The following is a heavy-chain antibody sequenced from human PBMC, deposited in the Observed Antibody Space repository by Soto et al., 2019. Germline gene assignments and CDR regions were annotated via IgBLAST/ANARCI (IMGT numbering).Heavy chain of an antibody. CDR1: GYNFTNYV. CDR2: INAGNGNT. J-gene: IGHJ5*02. CDR3: AREAGVRVLEWLPTYNWFNP. V-gene: IGHV1-3*01. Sequence: QVQLVQSGAEVKKPGASVKVSCQASGYNFTNYVIHWVRQAPGQRLEWMGWINAGNGNTKSSQKFQGRITSTRDTPANTAYLELSSLRSEDTAVYYCAREAGVRVLEWLPTYNWFNPWGQGALVTVSS. D-gene: IGHD3-3*01.